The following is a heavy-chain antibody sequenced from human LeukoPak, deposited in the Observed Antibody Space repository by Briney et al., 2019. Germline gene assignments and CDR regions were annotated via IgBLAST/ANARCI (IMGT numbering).Heavy chain of an antibody. V-gene: IGHV3-48*03. CDR1: GFTFSSYE. Sequence: PGGSLRLSCAASGFTFSSYEMNWVRQAPGKGLEWVSYISTSGSTKSYADSLKGRFTISRDNAKNSLYLQISSLRAEDTAVYYCARESYSSSSHFDYWGQGTLVTVSS. CDR2: ISTSGSTK. D-gene: IGHD6-6*01. J-gene: IGHJ4*02. CDR3: ARESYSSSSHFDY.